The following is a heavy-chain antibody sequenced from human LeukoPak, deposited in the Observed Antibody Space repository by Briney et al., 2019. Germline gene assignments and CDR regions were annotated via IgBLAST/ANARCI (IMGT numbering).Heavy chain of an antibody. D-gene: IGHD2-21*02. CDR1: GFTFSSYA. J-gene: IGHJ4*02. CDR3: AREGVTDFDY. Sequence: PGGSLRLSCAASGFTFSSYAMSWVRQAPGKGLEWVANIKQDGSEKFYVDSVKGRFTISRDNAKNSLYLQMNSLRAEDTAVYYCAREGVTDFDYWGQGTLVTVSS. V-gene: IGHV3-7*01. CDR2: IKQDGSEK.